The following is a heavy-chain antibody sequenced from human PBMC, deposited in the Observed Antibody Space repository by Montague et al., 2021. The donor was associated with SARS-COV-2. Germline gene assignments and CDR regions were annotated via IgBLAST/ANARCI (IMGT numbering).Heavy chain of an antibody. CDR2: VHYTGST. CDR1: GGSISSYY. V-gene: IGHV4-59*01. D-gene: IGHD3-10*01. CDR3: ARAIPNPKLLWFGELLYINYFDY. Sequence: SETLSLTCEVSGGSISSYYWSWIRQSPGKGLEWIGYVHYTGSTKYNPSLKTRVTLSPDTPKNHFSLKLSSMTAADTAVYYCARAIPNPKLLWFGELLYINYFDYWGQGTLVTVSS. J-gene: IGHJ4*02.